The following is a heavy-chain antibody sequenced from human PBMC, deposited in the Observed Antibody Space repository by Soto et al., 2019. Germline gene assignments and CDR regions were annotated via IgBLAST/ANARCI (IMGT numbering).Heavy chain of an antibody. CDR1: GGSVTNYF. CDR2: IYHGGRT. J-gene: IGHJ4*02. D-gene: IGHD2-8*01. V-gene: IGHV4-59*02. CDR3: ARDPGYCTNGVCPIFDF. Sequence: PSETLSLTCTVSGGSVTNYFVSWLRQPPGKGLEWIGHIYHGGRTNYSPSLRSRVTMSLDSSKNQFSLNLSSVTAADTAVYFCARDPGYCTNGVCPIFDFWGQGLLVTVS.